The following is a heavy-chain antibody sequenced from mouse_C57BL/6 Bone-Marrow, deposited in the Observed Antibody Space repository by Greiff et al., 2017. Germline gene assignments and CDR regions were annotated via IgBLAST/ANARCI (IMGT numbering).Heavy chain of an antibody. CDR2: IDPENGDT. CDR1: GFNIKDDY. J-gene: IGHJ2*01. CDR3: TTGDYGGVYFDY. Sequence: VQLQQSGAELVRPGASVKLSCTASGFNIKDDYMHWVKQRPEQGLEWIGWIDPENGDTEYASKFQGKATITADTSSNTAYLQLSSLTSEDTAVYYCTTGDYGGVYFDYWGQGTTLTVSS. V-gene: IGHV14-4*01. D-gene: IGHD1-1*01.